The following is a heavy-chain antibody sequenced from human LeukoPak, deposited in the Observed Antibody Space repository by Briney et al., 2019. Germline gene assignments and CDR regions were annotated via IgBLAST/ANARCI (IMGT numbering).Heavy chain of an antibody. CDR2: ISRNSGSI. CDR3: AKGRSWYYFDY. Sequence: PGGSLRLSCAASGFTFDDYAMHWVRQAPGKGLEWVSGISRNSGSIGYADSVKGRFTISRDNAKNSLYLQMNSLRAEDTALYYCAKGRSWYYFDYWGQGTLVTVSS. J-gene: IGHJ4*02. CDR1: GFTFDDYA. D-gene: IGHD6-13*01. V-gene: IGHV3-9*01.